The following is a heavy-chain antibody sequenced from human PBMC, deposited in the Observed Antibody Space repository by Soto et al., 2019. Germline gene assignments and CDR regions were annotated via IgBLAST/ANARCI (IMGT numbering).Heavy chain of an antibody. CDR3: ASPAEPLDTAMLKGLAH. CDR2: IIPLFGTP. V-gene: IGHV1-69*01. J-gene: IGHJ4*02. Sequence: QVQLVQSGAELKKPGSSVNVSCKASGGTFSNNAIIWVRKAPGQGLEWMGGIIPLFGTPRYAQNFQGRLTITADESSSTAYMQLNILRSEDTAVYYCASPAEPLDTAMLKGLAHWGQGSLVTVSS. CDR1: GGTFSNNA. D-gene: IGHD5-18*01.